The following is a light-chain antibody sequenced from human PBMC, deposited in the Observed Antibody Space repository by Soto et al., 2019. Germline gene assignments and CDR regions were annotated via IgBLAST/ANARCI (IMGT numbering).Light chain of an antibody. CDR1: RFNIGSNT. V-gene: IGLV1-44*01. J-gene: IGLJ2*01. Sequence: QSVLTQPPSTSGTPGQRVTISCSASRFNIGSNTVTWYQQLPGTAPRLLIYSNDQRPSGVPDRFSGSKSGTSASLAISGLQAEDEADYYCSSYTSSYTLVFGGGTKLTVL. CDR3: SSYTSSYTLV. CDR2: SND.